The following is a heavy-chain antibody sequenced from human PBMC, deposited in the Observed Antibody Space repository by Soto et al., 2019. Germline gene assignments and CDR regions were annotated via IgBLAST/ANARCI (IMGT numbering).Heavy chain of an antibody. CDR2: IKSKTDGGTT. Sequence: EVQLVESGGGLVKPGGSLRLSCAASGFTFSNAWMNWVRQAPGKGLEWVGRIKSKTDGGTTDYAAPVKGRFTISRDDPQNTLYLQMNSLKTEDTAVYYCTTHGVGATFAINDAFDIWGQGKMDTVSS. V-gene: IGHV3-15*07. CDR1: GFTFSNAW. D-gene: IGHD1-26*01. J-gene: IGHJ3*02. CDR3: TTHGVGATFAINDAFDI.